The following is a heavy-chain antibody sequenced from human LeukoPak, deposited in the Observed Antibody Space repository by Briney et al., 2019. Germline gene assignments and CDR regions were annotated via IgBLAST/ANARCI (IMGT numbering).Heavy chain of an antibody. D-gene: IGHD2-15*01. V-gene: IGHV4-34*01. CDR1: GGSFSGYY. CDR2: INHSGST. Sequence: PSETLSLTCAVYGGSFSGYYWSWIRQPPGKGLEWIGEINHSGSTNYNPSLKSRVTISVDTSQNPYYLKLSPVTAADTAVYYCARHCSGGSCYAEYWGQGTLVTVSS. J-gene: IGHJ4*02. CDR3: ARHCSGGSCYAEY.